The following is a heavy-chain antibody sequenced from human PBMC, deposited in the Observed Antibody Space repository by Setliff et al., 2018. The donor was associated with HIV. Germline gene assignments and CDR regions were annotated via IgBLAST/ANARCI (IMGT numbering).Heavy chain of an antibody. CDR3: ARDRYYDSSGYYRFDAFGI. Sequence: ASVKVSCKASGYTFTGYYMHWVRQAPGQGLEWMGWINPNSGGTNYAQKFQGRVTMTRDTSISTAYMELSRLRSDDTAVYYCARDRYYDSSGYYRFDAFGIWGQGRRFTV. J-gene: IGHJ3*02. D-gene: IGHD3-22*01. V-gene: IGHV1-2*02. CDR1: GYTFTGYY. CDR2: INPNSGGT.